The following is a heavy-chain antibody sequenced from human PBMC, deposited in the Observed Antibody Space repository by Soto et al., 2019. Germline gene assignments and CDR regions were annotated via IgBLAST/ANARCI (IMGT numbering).Heavy chain of an antibody. CDR3: AKCYYDSSVFVSGLNDY. Sequence: GGSLRLSCAASGFTFSSYGMHWVRQAPGKGLEWVAVISYDGSNKYYADSVKGRFTISRDNSKNTLYLQMNSLRAEDTAVYYCAKCYYDSSVFVSGLNDYWGQGTLVTVSS. V-gene: IGHV3-30*18. CDR2: ISYDGSNK. D-gene: IGHD3-22*01. CDR1: GFTFSSYG. J-gene: IGHJ4*02.